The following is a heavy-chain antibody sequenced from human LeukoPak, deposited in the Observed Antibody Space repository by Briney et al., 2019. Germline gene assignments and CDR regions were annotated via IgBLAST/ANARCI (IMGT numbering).Heavy chain of an antibody. CDR2: ISSSGSTI. CDR1: GFNFEIYS. V-gene: IGHV3-48*04. Sequence: GGSLRLSCEASGFNFEIYSMNWVRQAPGKGLEWVSYISSSGSTIYYADSVKGRFTIPRDNAKNSLYLQMNSLRAEDTAVYYCAELGITMIGGVWGKGTTVTISS. CDR3: AELGITMIGGV. D-gene: IGHD3-10*02. J-gene: IGHJ6*04.